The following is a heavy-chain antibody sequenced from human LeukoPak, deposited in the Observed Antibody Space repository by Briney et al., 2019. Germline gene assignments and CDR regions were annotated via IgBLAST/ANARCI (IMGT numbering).Heavy chain of an antibody. J-gene: IGHJ5*02. V-gene: IGHV4-38-2*02. CDR3: ARVPHGETIFGVVLYWFDP. D-gene: IGHD3-3*01. CDR1: SYSISSGYY. CDR2: IYHSGST. Sequence: SETLSLTCTVSSYSISSGYYWGWIRQPPWKGLEWIGSIYHSGSTFYNPSLKSRVTISVDTSKNQFSLNLNSVTAADTAVYYCARVPHGETIFGVVLYWFDPWGQGTLVTVFS.